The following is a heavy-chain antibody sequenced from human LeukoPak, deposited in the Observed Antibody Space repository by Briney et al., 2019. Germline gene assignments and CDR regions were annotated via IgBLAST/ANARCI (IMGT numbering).Heavy chain of an antibody. V-gene: IGHV4-39*01. CDR1: GGSFSSSSYY. J-gene: IGHJ5*01. CDR3: ARHPAPGIAAAGRYAFDS. D-gene: IGHD6-13*01. Sequence: SSETLSLTCTVSGGSFSSSSYYWGWLRQPPGKGLEWIGSIYYSGSTYYNPSLMSRVTISVDTSKDQFPLKVTSVTAADTAVYYCARHPAPGIAAAGRYAFDSWGQGTLVTVSS. CDR2: IYYSGST.